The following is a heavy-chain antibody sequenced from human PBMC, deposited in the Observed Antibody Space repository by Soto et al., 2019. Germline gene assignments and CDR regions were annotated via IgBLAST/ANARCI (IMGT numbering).Heavy chain of an antibody. J-gene: IGHJ4*02. D-gene: IGHD4-4*01. CDR1: GLSFSTFG. V-gene: IGHV3-23*01. Sequence: PAGSLRLSCAASGLSFSTFGMDWVRLAPGRRLEWVSAISASGINTYYADSVKGRFTISRDNSKNTLFLQMNSLRAEDTAIYYCAKELGHSKPFDFWGQGTLVTVSS. CDR3: AKELGHSKPFDF. CDR2: ISASGINT.